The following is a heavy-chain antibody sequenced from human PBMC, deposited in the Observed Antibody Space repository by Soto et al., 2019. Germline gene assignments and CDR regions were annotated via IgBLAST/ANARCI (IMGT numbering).Heavy chain of an antibody. V-gene: IGHV3-73*01. Sequence: PGGSLRLTCAASGFTFSGSAMHWVRQASGKGLEWVFRIRSKANSYATADAASVKGRFTIYRDDSKNTAYLQMNSLKTEDTSVYYCTRRRWERSGAFHXWGQGTLVTVS. J-gene: IGHJ3*02. D-gene: IGHD1-26*01. CDR3: TRRRWERSGAFHX. CDR1: GFTFSGSA. CDR2: IRSKANSYAT.